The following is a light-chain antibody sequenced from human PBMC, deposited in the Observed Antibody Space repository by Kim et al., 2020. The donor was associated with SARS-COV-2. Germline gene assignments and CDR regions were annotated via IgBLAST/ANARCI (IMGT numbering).Light chain of an antibody. CDR3: SALDSSLSAWV. CDR1: SNIVGNQG. V-gene: IGLV10-54*02. J-gene: IGLJ3*02. CDR2: RNN. Sequence: QTATLPCTGNSNIVGNQGAAWLQQHQGHPPKLLSYRNNNRPSGISERFSASRSGNTASLTITGLQPEDEADYYCSALDSSLSAWVFGGGTQLTVL.